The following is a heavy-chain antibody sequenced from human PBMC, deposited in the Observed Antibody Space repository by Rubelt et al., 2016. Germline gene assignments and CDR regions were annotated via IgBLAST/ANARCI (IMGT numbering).Heavy chain of an antibody. J-gene: IGHJ4*02. D-gene: IGHD6-19*01. CDR3: ARDHSSGWYLEGFFDY. CDR1: GYSISSGYY. CDR2: IYRSGST. V-gene: IGHV4-38-2*02. Sequence: QVQLQESGPGLVKPSETLSLTCTVSGYSISSGYYWGWIRQPPGKGLEWIGSIYRSGSTYSNPSLKSRVAIPVEPSKNQFSLKLSSVTAADTAVYYCARDHSSGWYLEGFFDYWGQGTLVTVSS.